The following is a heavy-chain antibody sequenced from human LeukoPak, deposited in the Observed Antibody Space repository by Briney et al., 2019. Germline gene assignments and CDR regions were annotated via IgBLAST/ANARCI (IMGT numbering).Heavy chain of an antibody. J-gene: IGHJ4*02. Sequence: GGSLRLSCAASRFSFSNYWMNWFRQAPGKGLEWVANINQDGSEKNYVDSVKGRFTISRDNSKNTLYLQMNSLRAEDTAVYYCAKASLSGVVPAAISYWGQGTLVTVSS. CDR1: RFSFSNYW. CDR2: INQDGSEK. V-gene: IGHV3-7*03. CDR3: AKASLSGVVPAAISY. D-gene: IGHD2-2*01.